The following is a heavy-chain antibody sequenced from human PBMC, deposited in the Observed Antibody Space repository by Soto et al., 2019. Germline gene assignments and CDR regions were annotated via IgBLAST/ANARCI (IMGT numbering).Heavy chain of an antibody. Sequence: QVQLVQSGAEVKKPGASVKVSCKASGYTFTGYYMHWVRQAPGQGLEWMGWINPNSGGTNYAQKFQGWVTMTRDTAISTAYMELSRLRSDDTAVYYCARGYRGYDSIPRGSIFLDYWGQGTLVTVSS. CDR3: ARGYRGYDSIPRGSIFLDY. D-gene: IGHD5-12*01. CDR1: GYTFTGYY. V-gene: IGHV1-2*04. CDR2: INPNSGGT. J-gene: IGHJ4*02.